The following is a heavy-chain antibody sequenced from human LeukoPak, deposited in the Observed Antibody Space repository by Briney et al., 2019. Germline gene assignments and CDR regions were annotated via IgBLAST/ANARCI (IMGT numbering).Heavy chain of an antibody. CDR2: LSYDGSNK. J-gene: IGHJ4*02. V-gene: IGHV3-30-3*01. D-gene: IGHD5-12*01. Sequence: PGGSLRLSCAASGFTFSSYAMHWVRQAPGKGLEWVAVLSYDGSNKYYADSVKGRFTISRDNSKNTLYLQMNSLRAEDTAVYYCARDRSEWLRLFDYWGQGTLVTVSS. CDR1: GFTFSSYA. CDR3: ARDRSEWLRLFDY.